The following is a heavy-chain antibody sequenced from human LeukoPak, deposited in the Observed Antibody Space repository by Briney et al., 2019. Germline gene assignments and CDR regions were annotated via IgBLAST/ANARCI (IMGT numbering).Heavy chain of an antibody. V-gene: IGHV3-48*04. J-gene: IGHJ4*02. D-gene: IGHD5-12*01. CDR1: GFTLGSYN. CDR3: ARGIGYSGYDLGY. CDR2: ISGRSSTI. Sequence: GGSLRLSCAASGFTLGSYNMNWVRQAPGKGLEWLSYISGRSSTIYYADSVRGRFTISRDNAENSLFLQMNSLRAEDTAVYYCARGIGYSGYDLGYWGQGTLVTVSS.